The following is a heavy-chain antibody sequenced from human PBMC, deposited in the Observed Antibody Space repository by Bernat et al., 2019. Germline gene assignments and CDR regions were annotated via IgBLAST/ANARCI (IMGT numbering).Heavy chain of an antibody. D-gene: IGHD3-3*01. J-gene: IGHJ3*02. V-gene: IGHV4-59*01. CDR1: GGSISSYY. CDR2: IYYSGST. CDR3: ERGSWVYYDFWSGTMGAFDI. Sequence: QVQLQESGPGLVKPSETLSLTCTVSGGSISSYYWSWIRQPPGKGLEWIGYIYYSGSTNYNPSLKSRVTISVDTSKTPFSLQLRYVTAEDTAESYCERGSWVYYDFWSGTMGAFDIWGQGTMVNVTS.